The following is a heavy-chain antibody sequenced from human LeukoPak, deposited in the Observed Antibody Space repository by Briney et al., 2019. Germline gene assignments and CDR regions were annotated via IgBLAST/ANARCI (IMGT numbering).Heavy chain of an antibody. CDR2: IYYSGST. CDR3: ARVPSSTEPTYYMDV. CDR1: GGSISSYY. J-gene: IGHJ6*03. Sequence: SETLSLTCTVSGGSISSYYWSWIRQPPGKGLEWIGYIYYSGSTNYNPSLKSRVTISVDTSKNQFSLKLSSVTAADAAVYYCARVPSSTEPTYYMDVWGKGTTVTVSS. V-gene: IGHV4-59*01. D-gene: IGHD2-2*01.